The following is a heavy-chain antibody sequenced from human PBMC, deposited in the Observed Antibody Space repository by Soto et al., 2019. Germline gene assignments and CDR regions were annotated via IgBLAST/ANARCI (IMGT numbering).Heavy chain of an antibody. CDR1: GDGFSNYG. D-gene: IGHD3-22*01. CDR3: ARVWYYDSSGYYAFDY. V-gene: IGHV1-18*01. CDR2: ISAYAGQT. Sequence: QVQLVQSGAEVKKPGASVRVSCKASGDGFSNYGFSWVRQAPGQGLEWLGWISAYAGQTNYTKKFQGIVTMTTDTSSSTAFMELRSLRSDDTAVYYCARVWYYDSSGYYAFDYWGLGTLVTVSA. J-gene: IGHJ4*02.